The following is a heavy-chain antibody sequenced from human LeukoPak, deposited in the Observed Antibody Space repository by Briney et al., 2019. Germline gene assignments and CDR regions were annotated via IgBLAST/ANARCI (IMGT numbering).Heavy chain of an antibody. D-gene: IGHD5-18*01. V-gene: IGHV3-23*01. CDR1: GFTFSSYA. Sequence: PGGSLRLSCAASGFTFSSYAMSWVRQAPGKGLEWVSAISGSGGSTNYADSVKGRFTISRDNSKNTLYLQMNSLRAEDTAVYYCAKSWGYSYGSSYGKDVWGQGTTVTVSS. CDR3: AKSWGYSYGSSYGKDV. J-gene: IGHJ6*02. CDR2: ISGSGGST.